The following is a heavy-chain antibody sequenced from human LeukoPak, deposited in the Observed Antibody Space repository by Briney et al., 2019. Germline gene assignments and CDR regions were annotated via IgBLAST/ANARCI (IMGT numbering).Heavy chain of an antibody. J-gene: IGHJ5*02. CDR1: GGSISSGDYY. CDR2: IYYSGST. Sequence: PSETLSLTCTVSGGSISSGDYYWSWIRQPPGKGLEWIGYIYYSGSTYCNPSLKSRVTISVDTSKNQFSLKLSSVTAADTAVYYCARFARFLAFDPWGQGTLVTVSS. V-gene: IGHV4-30-4*01. D-gene: IGHD3-3*01. CDR3: ARFARFLAFDP.